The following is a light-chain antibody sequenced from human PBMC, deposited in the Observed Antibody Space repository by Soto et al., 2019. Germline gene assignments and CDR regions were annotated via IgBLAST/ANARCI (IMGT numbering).Light chain of an antibody. Sequence: EIVLTQSPGTLSLSPWERATLSCRASQSVSSSYLAWYQQKPGQAPRLLIYGASSRATGIPDRFSGSGSGTEFTLTISRLEPEDFAVYYCQQYGSSPELTFGGGTKVDIK. V-gene: IGKV3-20*01. CDR3: QQYGSSPELT. J-gene: IGKJ4*01. CDR2: GAS. CDR1: QSVSSSY.